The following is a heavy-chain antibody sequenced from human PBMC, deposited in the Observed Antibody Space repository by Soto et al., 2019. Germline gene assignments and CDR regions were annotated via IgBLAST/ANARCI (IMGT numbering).Heavy chain of an antibody. CDR3: ARKSTSSAWFGH. Sequence: QVQLVQSGGEVRKPGASVKVSCKASGYTFSSYSITWVRQAPGQGLEWMGWISTYDGNTNYAQKFQDRVTMTTDTSTTPAYLELRSLRSDDTAVYYCARKSTSSAWFGHWGQGPLVTVSS. CDR2: ISTYDGNT. CDR1: GYTFSSYS. D-gene: IGHD6-6*01. J-gene: IGHJ5*02. V-gene: IGHV1-18*01.